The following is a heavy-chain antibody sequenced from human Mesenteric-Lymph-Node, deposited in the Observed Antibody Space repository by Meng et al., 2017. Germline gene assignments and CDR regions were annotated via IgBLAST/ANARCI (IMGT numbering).Heavy chain of an antibody. CDR3: AGKPIYVAAFY. CDR2: IYHSGST. J-gene: IGHJ4*02. D-gene: IGHD3-10*02. Sequence: QVHVQGSGPGLGKPSGTLSRTCTVSGGSISSNGYYWAWVRQPPGKGLEWIGAIYHSGSTSYNPSLQSRVTMFVDTSKNQFSLKLTSVTAADTAVYYCAGKPIYVAAFYWGQGTLVTVSS. CDR1: GGSISSNGYY. V-gene: IGHV4-39*07.